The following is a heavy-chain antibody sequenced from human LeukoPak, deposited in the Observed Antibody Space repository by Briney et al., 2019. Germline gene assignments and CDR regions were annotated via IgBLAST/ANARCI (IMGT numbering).Heavy chain of an antibody. Sequence: PSETLSLTCTVSGGSISGYYWNWIRQPAGKGLEWIGRVYTTGSTNYNPSLKSRVTTSVDTSKNQFSLKLMSVNAADTAVYYCARGAVALYYFACWGQGTLVTVSS. V-gene: IGHV4-4*07. CDR1: GGSISGYY. CDR2: VYTTGST. J-gene: IGHJ4*02. CDR3: ARGAVALYYFAC. D-gene: IGHD6-19*01.